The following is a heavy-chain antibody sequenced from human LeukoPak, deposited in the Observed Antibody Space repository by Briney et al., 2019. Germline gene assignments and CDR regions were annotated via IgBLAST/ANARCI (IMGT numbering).Heavy chain of an antibody. J-gene: IGHJ3*02. D-gene: IGHD3-22*01. CDR2: ISSSSSTI. CDR3: ARDPGYYYDTPDAFDI. CDR1: GLTFSSYS. V-gene: IGHV3-48*02. Sequence: GGSLRLSCAASGLTFSSYSMNWVRQAPGKGLEWVSYISSSSSTIYYADSVKGRFTISRDNAKNSLYLQMNSLRDEDTAVYYCARDPGYYYDTPDAFDIWGQGTMVTVSS.